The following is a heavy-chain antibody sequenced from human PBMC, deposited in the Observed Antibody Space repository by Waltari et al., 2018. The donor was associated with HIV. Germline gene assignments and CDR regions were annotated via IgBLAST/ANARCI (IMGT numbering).Heavy chain of an antibody. CDR2: IKSKADGGTT. CDR3: TTDEFYYGNSGYFDY. J-gene: IGHJ4*02. D-gene: IGHD3-22*01. V-gene: IGHV3-15*05. Sequence: EVQLVESGGDLVKPGGCLRLSCAASGFTFSNASMSWVRQAPGKGPEWVGRIKSKADGGTTDYAAPVKGRFTISRDDSKNTLYLQMNSLRFEDTAVYYCTTDEFYYGNSGYFDYWGQGTLVTVSS. CDR1: GFTFSNAS.